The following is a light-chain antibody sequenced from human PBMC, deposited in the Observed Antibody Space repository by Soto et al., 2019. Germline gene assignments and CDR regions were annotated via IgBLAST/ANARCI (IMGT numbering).Light chain of an antibody. CDR1: SSNIESNH. V-gene: IGLV1-47*01. CDR2: RNN. J-gene: IGLJ3*02. Sequence: QSVLTQSPSASGTPGQRVTISCSGSSSNIESNHVYWYQQLPGTAPKLLIYRNNQRPSGVPDRFSASKSGTSASLAISGLRSEDEADYYCAAWDGNLSGWVFGGGTKLTVL. CDR3: AAWDGNLSGWV.